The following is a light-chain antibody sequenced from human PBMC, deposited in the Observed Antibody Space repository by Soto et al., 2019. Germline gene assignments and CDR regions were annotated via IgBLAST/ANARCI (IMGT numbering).Light chain of an antibody. CDR2: GSS. J-gene: IGKJ4*01. V-gene: IGKV3-15*01. Sequence: EIVLTQSPDTLSLSPGEGASLSCRASQSVHTFLAWYQQKPGQAPRLLIYGSSTRATGVPARFSGSGSGTEFTLTISSLQPDDFATYYCQQYDSYSSFGGGTKVDIK. CDR1: QSVHTF. CDR3: QQYDSYSS.